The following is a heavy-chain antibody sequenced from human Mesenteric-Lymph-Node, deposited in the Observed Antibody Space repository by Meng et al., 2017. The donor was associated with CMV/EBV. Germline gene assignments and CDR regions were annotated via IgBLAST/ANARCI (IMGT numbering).Heavy chain of an antibody. CDR2: INHSGST. CDR3: ARGSSYDILTGYFDY. Sequence: QVGLHQGGAGLLKPSETLSVTCAGYGGSFSGYYWNWIRQSPEKGLEWIGEINHSGSTTYNPSFTSRIIISVDTSTNQISLNMSSVTAADTAVYYCARGSSYDILTGYFDYWGQGALVTVSS. D-gene: IGHD3-9*01. J-gene: IGHJ4*02. V-gene: IGHV4-34*01. CDR1: GGSFSGYY.